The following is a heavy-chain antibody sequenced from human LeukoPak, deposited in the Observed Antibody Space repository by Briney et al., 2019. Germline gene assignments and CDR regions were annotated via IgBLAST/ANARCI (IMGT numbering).Heavy chain of an antibody. V-gene: IGHV4-59*01. CDR3: AKGGFQFDS. J-gene: IGHJ4*02. Sequence: SETLSLTCTVSGGSISSYYWSWIRQPPGKGLEWIGYVYNSGSTNYNPSRKSRVTISVDMSKNQFSLKLSSVTAADTAVYYCAKGGFQFDSWGQGTLVTVSS. D-gene: IGHD2-21*01. CDR1: GGSISSYY. CDR2: VYNSGST.